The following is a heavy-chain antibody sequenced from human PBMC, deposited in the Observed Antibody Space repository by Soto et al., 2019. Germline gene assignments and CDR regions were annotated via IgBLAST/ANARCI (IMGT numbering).Heavy chain of an antibody. D-gene: IGHD2-15*01. Sequence: MPGKGLEWVGIIYPGNSNTMYSPSFQGQVTISADTALSTTYLQWDTLKPSDTAIYFCASDSHCDGGNCPMGGFDMWGQGTMVTVSS. V-gene: IGHV5-51*01. CDR3: ASDSHCDGGNCPMGGFDM. J-gene: IGHJ3*02. CDR2: IYPGNSNT.